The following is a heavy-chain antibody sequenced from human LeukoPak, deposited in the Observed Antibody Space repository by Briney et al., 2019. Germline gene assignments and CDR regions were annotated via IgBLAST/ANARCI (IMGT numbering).Heavy chain of an antibody. CDR1: GGSVSGYY. CDR3: ARHDVVPVIRRGFDF. J-gene: IGHJ4*02. Sequence: SETLSLTCTVSGGSVSGYYWSWIRRPPGRGLERIGYIFYSGTTLYSPSLKSRVTMSVDTSENQFSLKLSSVTAADTAVYYCARHDVVPVIRRGFDFWGQGILVTVSS. CDR2: IFYSGTT. D-gene: IGHD2-21*02. V-gene: IGHV4-59*08.